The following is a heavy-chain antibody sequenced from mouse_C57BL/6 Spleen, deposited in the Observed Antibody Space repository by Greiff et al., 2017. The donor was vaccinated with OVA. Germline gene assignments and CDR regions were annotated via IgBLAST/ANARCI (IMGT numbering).Heavy chain of an antibody. D-gene: IGHD2-4*01. CDR1: GFNIKDDY. Sequence: VQLQQSGAELVRPGASVKLSCTASGFNIKDDYMHWVKQRHEQGLEWIGWIDPENGDTEYASKFQGKATITADTSSNTAYLQLSSLTSEDTAVYYCTTGLRRRGYYFDYWGQGTTLTVSS. CDR3: TTGLRRRGYYFDY. CDR2: IDPENGDT. V-gene: IGHV14-4*01. J-gene: IGHJ2*01.